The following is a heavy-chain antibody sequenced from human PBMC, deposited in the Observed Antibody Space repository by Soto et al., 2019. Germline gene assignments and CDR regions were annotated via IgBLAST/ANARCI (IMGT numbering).Heavy chain of an antibody. V-gene: IGHV3-23*01. J-gene: IGHJ4*02. CDR3: AKRGDQPGFDY. CDR2: INGGGDGT. D-gene: IGHD2-2*01. Sequence: EVQLLESGGALIQPGGSLRVSCAASGFTFDNYGMNWVRQAPGKGLEWVSGINGGGDGTYYADSVKGRFTISRDNSKSTLYLQMNSLRAEDTAVYYCAKRGDQPGFDYWGQGTLITVSS. CDR1: GFTFDNYG.